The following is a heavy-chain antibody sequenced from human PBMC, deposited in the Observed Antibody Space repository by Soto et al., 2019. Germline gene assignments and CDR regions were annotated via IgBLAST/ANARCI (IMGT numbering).Heavy chain of an antibody. D-gene: IGHD6-6*01. V-gene: IGHV4-34*01. J-gene: IGHJ6*02. CDR2: INHSGST. CDR3: ARGVAARLSDYYYGMDV. CDR1: GGSFSGYY. Sequence: ETLSLTCAVYGGSFSGYYWSWIRQPPGKGLEWIGEINHSGSTNYNPSLKSRVTISVDTSKNQFSLKLSSVTAVDTAVYYCARGVAARLSDYYYGMDVWGQGTTVTVSS.